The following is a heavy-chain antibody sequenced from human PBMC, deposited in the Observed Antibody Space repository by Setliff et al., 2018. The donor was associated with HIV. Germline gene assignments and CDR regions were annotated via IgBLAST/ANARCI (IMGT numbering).Heavy chain of an antibody. J-gene: IGHJ5*02. CDR1: GGSFSGYY. Sequence: SETLSLTCAVYGGSFSGYYWSWIRQPPGKGLEWIGEINHSGSTNYNPSLKSRVTISVDTSKNQFSLKVSSVTAADTAVYYCARILVAAAGTGFDPWDQGILVTVSS. V-gene: IGHV4-34*01. CDR2: INHSGST. CDR3: ARILVAAAGTGFDP. D-gene: IGHD6-13*01.